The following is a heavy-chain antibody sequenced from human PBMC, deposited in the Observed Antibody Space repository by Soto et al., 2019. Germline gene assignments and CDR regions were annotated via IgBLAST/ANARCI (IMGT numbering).Heavy chain of an antibody. Sequence: TLSLTCTVSGASISGYFWSWIRQPPGKALEWLALIYWSGDEHYRPSLKSRLSITKDTSKNHVVLIMTDMDPVDTATYYCARGLATLPVFAFDIWGQGTMVTVSS. CDR3: ARGLATLPVFAFDI. D-gene: IGHD6-6*01. CDR2: IYWSGDE. J-gene: IGHJ3*02. V-gene: IGHV2-5*01. CDR1: GASISGYF.